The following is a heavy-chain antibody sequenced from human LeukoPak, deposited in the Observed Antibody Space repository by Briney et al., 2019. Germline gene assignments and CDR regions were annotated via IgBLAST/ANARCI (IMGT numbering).Heavy chain of an antibody. D-gene: IGHD6-19*01. Sequence: SETLSLTCTVSGGSISTYYWSWIRQPPGKGLEWIGYIYYSGSTNYNPSLKSRVTISIDTSKNQFSLNLSSVTAADTAVYYCARSERYSSGWYFYFDYWSQGTLVTVSS. J-gene: IGHJ4*02. V-gene: IGHV4-59*01. CDR1: GGSISTYY. CDR2: IYYSGST. CDR3: ARSERYSSGWYFYFDY.